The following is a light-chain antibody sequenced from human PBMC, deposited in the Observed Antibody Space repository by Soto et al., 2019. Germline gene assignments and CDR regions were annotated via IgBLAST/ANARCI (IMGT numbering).Light chain of an antibody. J-gene: IGKJ5*01. Sequence: DIQMTQSPSSLSASVGYRVTITCRASQSIGTWLAWYQQKPGKAPNLLIFDASTLESGVPSRFSGSGSGTDFTLTISSLEPEDFAVYYCQQYGYSPITFGQGTRLEIK. CDR3: QQYGYSPIT. V-gene: IGKV1-5*01. CDR1: QSIGTW. CDR2: DAS.